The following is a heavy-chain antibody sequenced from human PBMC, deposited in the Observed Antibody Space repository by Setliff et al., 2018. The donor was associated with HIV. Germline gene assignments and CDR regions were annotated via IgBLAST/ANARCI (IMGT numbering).Heavy chain of an antibody. J-gene: IGHJ4*02. CDR3: ARGVRDNSGWSSYYFDY. CDR1: GYSISNSNW. V-gene: IGHV4-28*03. Sequence: SETLSLTCAVSGYSISNSNWWGWIRQPPGKGLEWIGYIYYSGNSYYNPSLESRVTTSVDTSKKQFSLRLTSVTAADTAVYYCARGVRDNSGWSSYYFDYWGQGTLVTVSS. CDR2: IYYSGNS. D-gene: IGHD6-19*01.